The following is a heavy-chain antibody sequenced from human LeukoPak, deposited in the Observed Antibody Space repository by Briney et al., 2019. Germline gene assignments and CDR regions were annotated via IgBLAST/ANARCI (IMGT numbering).Heavy chain of an antibody. CDR1: GGSFSGYY. J-gene: IGHJ4*02. CDR3: ARVSPPLSGSYADY. D-gene: IGHD1-26*01. V-gene: IGHV4-34*01. Sequence: PSETLSLTCAVYGGSFSGYYWSWIRQPPGKGLEWIGEINHSGSTNYNPSLKSRVTISVGTSKNQFSLKLSSVTAADTAVYYCARVSPPLSGSYADYWGQGTLVTVSS. CDR2: INHSGST.